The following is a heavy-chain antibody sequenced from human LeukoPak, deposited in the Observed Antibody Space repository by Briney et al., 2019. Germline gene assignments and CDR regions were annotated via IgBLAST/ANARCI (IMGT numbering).Heavy chain of an antibody. CDR2: INHSGST. D-gene: IGHD3-9*01. J-gene: IGHJ4*02. Sequence: SETLSLTCAVYGGSFSGYYWSWIRQPPGKGLEWIGEINHSGSTNYNPSLKSRLTISVDTSKNQFSLKLSSVTAADTAVYYCARAVGSFDWLPLFDYWGQGTLVTVSS. V-gene: IGHV4-34*01. CDR1: GGSFSGYY. CDR3: ARAVGSFDWLPLFDY.